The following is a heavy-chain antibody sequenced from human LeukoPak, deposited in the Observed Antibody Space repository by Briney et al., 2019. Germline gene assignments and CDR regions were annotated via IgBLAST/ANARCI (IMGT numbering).Heavy chain of an antibody. J-gene: IGHJ5*02. D-gene: IGHD3-10*01. V-gene: IGHV1-18*01. CDR2: ISAYNGNT. CDR3: ARVLRLVRGVNNWFDP. Sequence: GASVKVSCKASGYTLTSYGISWVRQAPGQGLEWMGWISAYNGNTNYAQKLQGRVTMTTDTSTSTAYMELRSLRSDDTAVYYCARVLRLVRGVNNWFDPWGQGTLVTVSS. CDR1: GYTLTSYG.